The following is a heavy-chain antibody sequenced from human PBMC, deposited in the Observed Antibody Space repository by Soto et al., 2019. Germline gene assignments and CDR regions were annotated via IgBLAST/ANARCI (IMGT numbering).Heavy chain of an antibody. Sequence: QVQLVESGGGVVQPGRSLRLSCAASGFTFSSYGMHWVRQAPGKGLEWVAVISYDGSNKYYADSVKGRFTISRDNSKNTLYLQMYSLRAEDTAVYYCAKGYDSSGYYHFDYWGQGTLVTVSS. CDR2: ISYDGSNK. CDR1: GFTFSSYG. D-gene: IGHD3-22*01. V-gene: IGHV3-30*18. CDR3: AKGYDSSGYYHFDY. J-gene: IGHJ4*02.